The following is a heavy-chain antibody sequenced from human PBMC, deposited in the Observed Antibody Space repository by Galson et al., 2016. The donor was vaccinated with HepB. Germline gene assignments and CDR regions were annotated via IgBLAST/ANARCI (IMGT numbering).Heavy chain of an antibody. CDR1: GYTLSELS. D-gene: IGHD3-3*01. V-gene: IGHV1-24*01. CDR3: AEKRDSDFGSGYER. CDR2: FDPEDGET. J-gene: IGHJ4*02. Sequence: SVKVSCKVSGYTLSELSMHWVRQAPGKGLEWMGGFDPEDGETIYAQKFQGRVTMTEDTSTDTAYMELSSLRSEDTAVYYCAEKRDSDFGSGYERWGQGTLVTVSS.